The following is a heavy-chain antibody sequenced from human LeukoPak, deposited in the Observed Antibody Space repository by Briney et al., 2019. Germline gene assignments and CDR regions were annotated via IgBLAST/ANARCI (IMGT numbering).Heavy chain of an antibody. J-gene: IGHJ6*02. Sequence: GGSLRLSCAASGFTFSSYAMSWVRQAPGKGLEWVSAISGSGGSTYYADSVKGRFTISRDNSKNMLYLQMNSLRAEDTAVYYCAKGGAPPKYYYGMGVWGQGTTVTVSS. CDR3: AKGGAPPKYYYGMGV. CDR2: ISGSGGST. D-gene: IGHD3-16*01. CDR1: GFTFSSYA. V-gene: IGHV3-23*01.